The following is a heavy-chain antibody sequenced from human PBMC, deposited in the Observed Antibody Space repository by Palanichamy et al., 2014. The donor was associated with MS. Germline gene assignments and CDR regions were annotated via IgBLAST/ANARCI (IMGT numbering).Heavy chain of an antibody. V-gene: IGHV4-59*01. Sequence: QVQLQESGPGLVKPSETLSLTCTVSGDSMRNYYWSWIRQPPGKGLEWIGYINYSGSTNYNPSLKSRVTISVDMSKNQFSLRLSSVTAADTAVYYCARDCSGSSCYDYWGQGTLVTVPS. J-gene: IGHJ4*02. D-gene: IGHD2-15*01. CDR1: GDSMRNYY. CDR3: ARDCSGSSCYDY. CDR2: INYSGST.